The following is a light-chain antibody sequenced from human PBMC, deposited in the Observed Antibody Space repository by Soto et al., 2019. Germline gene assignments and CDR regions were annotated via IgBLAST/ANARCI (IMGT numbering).Light chain of an antibody. CDR1: QSISSY. J-gene: IGKJ5*01. V-gene: IGKV1-39*01. CDR2: GAS. CDR3: QQSYSTPIT. Sequence: DIQMTQSPSSLSASVGDRVAITCRASQSISSYLNWYQQKPRKAPKLLIYGASSLQSGVPSRFSGSGSGTDFTLTISSLQPEDFATYYCQQSYSTPITFGQGTRLEIK.